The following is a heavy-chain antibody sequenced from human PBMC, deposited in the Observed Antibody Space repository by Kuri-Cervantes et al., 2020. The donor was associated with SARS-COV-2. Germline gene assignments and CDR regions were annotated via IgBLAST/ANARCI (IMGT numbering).Heavy chain of an antibody. J-gene: IGHJ4*02. CDR1: GFTFSSYW. V-gene: IGHV3-74*01. Sequence: GGSLRFSCAACGFTFSSYWMHWVRQAPGKGLVWVSRINSEGSSTSYADPVKGRFNISRDNAKNTLYLQMNSLRAEDTAVYYCANWRRRIAAAEPFDYWGQGTLVTVSS. CDR3: ANWRRRIAAAEPFDY. D-gene: IGHD6-13*01. CDR2: INSEGSST.